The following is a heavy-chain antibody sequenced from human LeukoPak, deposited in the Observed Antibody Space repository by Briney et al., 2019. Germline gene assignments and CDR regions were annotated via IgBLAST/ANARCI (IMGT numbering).Heavy chain of an antibody. J-gene: IGHJ4*02. D-gene: IGHD6-13*01. V-gene: IGHV3-11*05. CDR1: GFTFSDYY. Sequence: PGGSLRLSCAASGFTFSDYYMSWIRQAPRKGLEWVSYISYSSSYTNYADSVKGRFTISRDNAKNSLYLQMNSLRAEDTAVYYCAREIAAAGTAGLDYWGQGTLVTVSS. CDR2: ISYSSSYT. CDR3: AREIAAAGTAGLDY.